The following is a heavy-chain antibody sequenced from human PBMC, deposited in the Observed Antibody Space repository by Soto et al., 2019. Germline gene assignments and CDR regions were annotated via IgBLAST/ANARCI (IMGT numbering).Heavy chain of an antibody. V-gene: IGHV4-31*03. CDR3: VRQQYDFLVDP. CDR1: GGSILNGGHY. CDR2: IFFSGNT. J-gene: IGHJ5*02. D-gene: IGHD3-16*01. Sequence: GPGKELPSETLSLTCTVSGGSILNGGHYWTWIRQHPGKGLEWIGRIFFSGNTHYNPALKRRLTFSLDNGKSSLYLQMDSLRAEDTALYYCVRQQYDFLVDPWGQGTLVTVSS.